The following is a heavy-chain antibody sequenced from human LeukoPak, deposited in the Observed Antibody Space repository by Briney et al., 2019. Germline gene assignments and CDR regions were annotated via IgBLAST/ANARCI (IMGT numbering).Heavy chain of an antibody. CDR1: RFTFNDYW. J-gene: IGHJ5*01. V-gene: IGHV3-74*01. CDR3: ARAGQGFDS. CDR2: INSDGTTT. Sequence: GGSLRLSCAASRFTFNDYWMHWVRQGPGKGLVWVSRINSDGTTTTYADSVKGRFTISRDNAKNTLYLQMNSLRAEDTAVYYCARAGQGFDSWGQGTLVTVSA.